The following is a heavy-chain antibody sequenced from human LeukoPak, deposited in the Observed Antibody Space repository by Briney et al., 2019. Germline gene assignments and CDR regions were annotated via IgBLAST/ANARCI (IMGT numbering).Heavy chain of an antibody. J-gene: IGHJ5*02. CDR2: IYTSGST. V-gene: IGHV4-4*07. Sequence: PSETLSLTCTVSGGSISSYYWSWIRQPAGKGLEWIGRIYTSGSTNYNPSLKSRVTMSVDTSKNQFSLKLSSVTDADTAVYYCAREGGTPDYGDYGWFDPWGQGTLVTVSS. CDR3: AREGGTPDYGDYGWFDP. CDR1: GGSISSYY. D-gene: IGHD4-17*01.